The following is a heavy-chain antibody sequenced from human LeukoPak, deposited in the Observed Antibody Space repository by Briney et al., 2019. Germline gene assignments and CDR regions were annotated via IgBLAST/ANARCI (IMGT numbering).Heavy chain of an antibody. CDR2: ISGSGGST. V-gene: IGHV3-23*01. CDR1: GFTFSSYA. J-gene: IGHJ4*02. D-gene: IGHD4/OR15-4a*01. Sequence: PGGSLRLSCAASGFTFSSYAMSWVRQAPGKGLEWVSAISGSGGSTYYADSVKGRFTISRDNSKNTLYLQMNSLRAEDTAVYYCAKARWVTMEQFDGFDYWGQGTLVTVSS. CDR3: AKARWVTMEQFDGFDY.